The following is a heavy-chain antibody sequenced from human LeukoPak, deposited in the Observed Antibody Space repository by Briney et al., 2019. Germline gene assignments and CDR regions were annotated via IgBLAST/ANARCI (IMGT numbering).Heavy chain of an antibody. D-gene: IGHD5-18*01. Sequence: GGSLRLSCAASGFTFSSYAMSWVRQAPGKGLEWVAAVSGGGGGTYYADSVKGRFTISRDNSKNTLYLQMNSLRAEDTAVYYCAKDKGYSYGSLYYYYGMDVWGQGTTVTVSS. CDR2: VSGGGGGT. CDR1: GFTFSSYA. V-gene: IGHV3-23*01. CDR3: AKDKGYSYGSLYYYYGMDV. J-gene: IGHJ6*02.